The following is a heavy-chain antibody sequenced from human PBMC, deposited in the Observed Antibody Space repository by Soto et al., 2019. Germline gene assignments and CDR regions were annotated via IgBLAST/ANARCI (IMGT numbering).Heavy chain of an antibody. CDR2: IIPIFGTT. J-gene: IGHJ6*02. CDR1: GGTFSSYA. V-gene: IGHV1-69*01. CDR3: ARDNDYYDSSGYYPQAFAYYYYGMDV. Sequence: QVQLVQSGAEVKKPGSSVKVSCKASGGTFSSYAISWVRQAPGQGLEWMGGIIPIFGTTNYAQKFQGRVTITADESTSTAYMELSSLRSEDTAVYYCARDNDYYDSSGYYPQAFAYYYYGMDVWGQGTTVTVSS. D-gene: IGHD3-22*01.